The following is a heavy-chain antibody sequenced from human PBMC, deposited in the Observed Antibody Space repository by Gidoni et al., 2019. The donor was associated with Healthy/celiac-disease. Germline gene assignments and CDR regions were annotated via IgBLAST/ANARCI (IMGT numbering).Heavy chain of an antibody. CDR2: IYSSGST. CDR3: ARARITMVRGVMINGMDV. D-gene: IGHD3-10*01. J-gene: IGHJ6*02. V-gene: IGHV4-59*01. Sequence: QVQLQESGPGLVKPSETLSLTCTVSGGSISSYYWSWIRQPPGKGLEWIGYIYSSGSTNYHPSLKSRVTISVDTSKNQFSLKLSSVTAADTAVYYCARARITMVRGVMINGMDVWGQGTTVTVSS. CDR1: GGSISSYY.